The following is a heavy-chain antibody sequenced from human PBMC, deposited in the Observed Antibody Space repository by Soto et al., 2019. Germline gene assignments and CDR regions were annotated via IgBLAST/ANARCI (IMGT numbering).Heavy chain of an antibody. CDR2: INPNSGGT. CDR3: ARHYVWGSYHYYYGMDV. CDR1: GYTFTGYY. V-gene: IGHV1-2*02. Sequence: GASVKVSCKASGYTFTGYYMHWVRQAPGQGLEWMGWINPNSGGTNYAQKFQGRVTMTRDTSISTAYMELSRLRSDDTAVYYCARHYVWGSYHYYYGMDVWGQGTTVTVSS. D-gene: IGHD3-16*01. J-gene: IGHJ6*02.